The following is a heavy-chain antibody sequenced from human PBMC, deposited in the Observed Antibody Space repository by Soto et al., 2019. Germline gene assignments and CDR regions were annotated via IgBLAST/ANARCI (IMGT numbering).Heavy chain of an antibody. V-gene: IGHV4-59*07. CDR2: IHYSGTT. CDR1: GTSISSYY. J-gene: IGHJ4*02. Sequence: PSDTLYLTCTVSGTSISSYYWSWIRQPPGKGLEWIANIHYSGTTNYNPSLASRVTLSVDTSKNQFSLKMTSVTAADRAMYFCARYNSYAIDYWGRGTLVTVSS. D-gene: IGHD2-8*01. CDR3: ARYNSYAIDY.